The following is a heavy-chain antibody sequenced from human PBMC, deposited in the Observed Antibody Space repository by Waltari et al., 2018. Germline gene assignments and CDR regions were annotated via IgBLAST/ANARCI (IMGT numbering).Heavy chain of an antibody. CDR2: SRDKGSSHTT. D-gene: IGHD3-22*01. CDR3: ARGYSYASGAYYSYY. Sequence: EVQLVESGGGLVQPGGSLRLSCAASGFTLSDHYVDWVRQAPGKGLEWVGRSRDKGSSHTTEYAASVKGRFTISRDDSKNSLYLQMNSLKTEDTAVYYCARGYSYASGAYYSYYWGQGTLVTVSS. V-gene: IGHV3-72*01. CDR1: GFTLSDHY. J-gene: IGHJ4*02.